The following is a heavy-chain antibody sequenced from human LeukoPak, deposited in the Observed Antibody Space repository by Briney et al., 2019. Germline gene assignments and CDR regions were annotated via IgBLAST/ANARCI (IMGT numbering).Heavy chain of an antibody. J-gene: IGHJ6*03. CDR1: GGSISSYY. CDR3: ARESLRQQWLVRREEYYYMDV. V-gene: IGHV4-59*01. CDR2: IHYSGST. D-gene: IGHD6-19*01. Sequence: SETLSLPCTVSGGSISSYYWSWIRQPPGKGLVWIGYIHYSGSTNYSPSLKSRVTISVDTSKNQFSLNLTSVTAADSAVYYCARESLRQQWLVRREEYYYMDVWGKGTTVTISS.